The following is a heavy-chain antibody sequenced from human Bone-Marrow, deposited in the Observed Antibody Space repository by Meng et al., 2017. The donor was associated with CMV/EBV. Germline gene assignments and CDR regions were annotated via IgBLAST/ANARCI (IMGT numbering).Heavy chain of an antibody. V-gene: IGHV3-21*01. CDR1: GFTFSRYS. CDR3: ASAVVPAATYYYYYGMDV. D-gene: IGHD2-2*01. J-gene: IGHJ6*02. CDR2: ISTSSSYI. Sequence: GGSLRLSCAASGFTFSRYSVNWVCKAPGKGLEWVSYISTSSSYIYYADSVKGRFTISRDNAKNSLYLQMNSLRAEDTAVYYCASAVVPAATYYYYYGMDVWGQGTTVAVSS.